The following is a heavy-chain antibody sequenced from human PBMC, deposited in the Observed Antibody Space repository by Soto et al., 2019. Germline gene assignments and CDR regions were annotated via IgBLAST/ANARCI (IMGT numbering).Heavy chain of an antibody. CDR3: AAGVFLYYYDSSSYLHY. V-gene: IGHV1-24*01. Sequence: ASVKVSCKVSGYTLTELSMHWVRQAPGKGLEWMGGFDPEDGETIYAQKFQGRVTMTEDTSTDTAYMELSSLRSEDTAVYYCAAGVFLYYYDSSSYLHYCGQGPRVTVSS. J-gene: IGHJ4*02. CDR2: FDPEDGET. CDR1: GYTLTELS. D-gene: IGHD3-22*01.